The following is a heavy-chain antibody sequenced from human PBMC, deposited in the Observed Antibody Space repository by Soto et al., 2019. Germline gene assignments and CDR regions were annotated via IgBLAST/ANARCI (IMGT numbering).Heavy chain of an antibody. CDR1: GDIVSSNSAA. V-gene: IGHV6-1*01. Sequence: SQTLSLTCAISGDIVSSNSAAWNWISQSPSRGLEWLGRTYYRSKWFNDYAVSVNSRIIINPDTSKNQFSLQLNSVTPDDTAVYYCARVEEYSGSPFDFWGQGTLVTVSS. CDR2: TYYRSKWFN. CDR3: ARVEEYSGSPFDF. J-gene: IGHJ4*02. D-gene: IGHD1-26*01.